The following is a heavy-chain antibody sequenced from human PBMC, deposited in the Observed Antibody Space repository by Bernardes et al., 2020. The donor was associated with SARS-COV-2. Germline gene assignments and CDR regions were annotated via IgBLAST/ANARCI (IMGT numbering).Heavy chain of an antibody. J-gene: IGHJ6*02. CDR1: GFTFSSYA. CDR2: ISGGGGST. CDR3: AKSPDGYGDPHYGMDV. Sequence: GGSLRLSCAASGFTFSSYAMSWVRQAPGKGLEWVSGISGGGGSTYYADSVKGRFTISRDNSKNTLYLQMNSLRAEDTAVYYCAKSPDGYGDPHYGMDVWGQGTTVTVSS. V-gene: IGHV3-23*01. D-gene: IGHD4-17*01.